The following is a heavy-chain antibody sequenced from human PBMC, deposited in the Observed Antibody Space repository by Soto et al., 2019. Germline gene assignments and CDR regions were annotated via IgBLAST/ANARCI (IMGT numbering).Heavy chain of an antibody. J-gene: IGHJ6*02. CDR2: INHSGST. CDR3: ASGEDGGGFWSGYYMRYYYYGMDV. D-gene: IGHD3-3*01. Sequence: PSETLSLTCAVYGGYFSGYYWSWIRQPPGKGLEWIGEINHSGSTNYNPSLKSRVTISVDTSKNQFSLKLSSVTAADTAVYYCASGEDGGGFWSGYYMRYYYYGMDVWGQGTTVTVSS. V-gene: IGHV4-34*01. CDR1: GGYFSGYY.